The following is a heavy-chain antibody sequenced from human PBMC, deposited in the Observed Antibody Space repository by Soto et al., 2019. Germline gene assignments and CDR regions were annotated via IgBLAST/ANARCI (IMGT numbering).Heavy chain of an antibody. V-gene: IGHV4-39*07. D-gene: IGHD2-2*01. CDR3: ARVPDR. J-gene: IGHJ5*02. CDR1: GGSISTSTYY. Sequence: SETLSLTCTVSGGSISTSTYYWGWVRQPPGKGLEWIGTISYSGSTYYNPSLKSRVTISVDRSKNQFSLKLSSVTAADTAVYYCARVPDRWGQGTLVTVSS. CDR2: ISYSGST.